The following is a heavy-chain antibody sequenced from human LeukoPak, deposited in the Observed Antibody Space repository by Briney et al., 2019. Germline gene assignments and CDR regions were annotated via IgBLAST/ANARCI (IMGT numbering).Heavy chain of an antibody. Sequence: QAGGSLRLSCAASGFTFSSYGMHWVRQAPGKGLGWVAVIWYDGSNKYYADSVKGRFTISRDNSKNTLYLQMNSLRAEDTAVYYCARTSSGYLDYWGQGTLVTVSS. J-gene: IGHJ4*02. D-gene: IGHD3-22*01. CDR2: IWYDGSNK. V-gene: IGHV3-33*01. CDR1: GFTFSSYG. CDR3: ARTSSGYLDY.